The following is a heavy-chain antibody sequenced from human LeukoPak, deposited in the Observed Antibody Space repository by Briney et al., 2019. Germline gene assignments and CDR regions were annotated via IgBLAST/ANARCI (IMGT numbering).Heavy chain of an antibody. Sequence: PGGSLRLSCAASGFTFSSYWMHWVRQAPGKGRECVSTFRGDRGGAYYAESLRGRFVISRDNSKSTLYLQMNSLSAEDTAIYYCSKGQELDDGVLESWGRGTLVTVSS. CDR1: GFTFSSYW. CDR2: FRGDRGGA. J-gene: IGHJ4*02. D-gene: IGHD1-1*01. V-gene: IGHV3-23*01. CDR3: SKGQELDDGVLES.